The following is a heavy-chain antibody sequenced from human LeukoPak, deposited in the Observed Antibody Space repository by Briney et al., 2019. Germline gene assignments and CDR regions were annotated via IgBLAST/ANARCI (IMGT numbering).Heavy chain of an antibody. J-gene: IGHJ4*02. CDR2: IYYSGST. CDR3: ARQSRKYSSSWYVY. CDR1: GGSISSYY. Sequence: SETLSLTCTVSGGSISSYYWSWIRQPPGKGLEWIGYIYYSGSTYYNPSLKSRVTRSVDTSKNQFSLKLRSVTAADTAVYYCARQSRKYSSSWYVYWGQGTLVTVSS. D-gene: IGHD6-13*01. V-gene: IGHV4-59*04.